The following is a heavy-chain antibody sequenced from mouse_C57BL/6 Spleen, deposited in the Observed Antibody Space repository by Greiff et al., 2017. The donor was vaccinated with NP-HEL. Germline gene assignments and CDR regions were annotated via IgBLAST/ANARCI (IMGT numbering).Heavy chain of an antibody. D-gene: IGHD1-1*01. J-gene: IGHJ2*01. CDR2: ISSGGSYT. CDR3: ARLDYYGSSLYYFDY. CDR1: GFTFSSYG. V-gene: IGHV5-6*01. Sequence: EVKLQESGGDLVKPGGSLKLSCAASGFTFSSYGMSWVRQTPDKRLEWVATISSGGSYTYYPDSVKGRFTISRDNAKNTLYLQMSSLKSEDIAMYYCARLDYYGSSLYYFDYWGQGTTLTVSS.